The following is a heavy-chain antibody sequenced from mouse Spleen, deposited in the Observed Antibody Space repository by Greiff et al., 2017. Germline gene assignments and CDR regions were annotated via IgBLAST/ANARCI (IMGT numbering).Heavy chain of an antibody. CDR3: ARFNYDGSSDWDFDV. D-gene: IGHD1-1*01. CDR2: IDPNSGGT. CDR1: GYTFTSYW. J-gene: IGHJ1*01. V-gene: IGHV1-72*01. Sequence: QVQLPPPGAELVKPGASVKLSCKASGYTFTSYWLPWVQQRPGRGLEWIGRIDPNSGGTKYNEKFKSKATLTVDKPSSTAYMQLSSLTSEDSAVYYCARFNYDGSSDWDFDVGGAGTTVTVSS.